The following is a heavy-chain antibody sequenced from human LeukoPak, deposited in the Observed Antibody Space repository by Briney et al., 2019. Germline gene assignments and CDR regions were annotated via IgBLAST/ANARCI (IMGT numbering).Heavy chain of an antibody. CDR1: GFTFSRND. V-gene: IGHV3-23*01. Sequence: GGSLRLSCAASGFTFSRNDMAWVRQAPGKGLEWVASIRGGGGCTIYADPVKGRFAISRDTSNNTLFLQMSSLRVEDTAIYYCAKDGSDRQFDYWGQGTLVTVSS. J-gene: IGHJ4*02. CDR2: IRGGGGCT. CDR3: AKDGSDRQFDY. D-gene: IGHD6-19*01.